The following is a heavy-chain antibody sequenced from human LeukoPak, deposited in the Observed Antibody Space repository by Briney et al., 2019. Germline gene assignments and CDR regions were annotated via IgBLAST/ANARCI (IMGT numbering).Heavy chain of an antibody. V-gene: IGHV4-31*02. CDR2: IFYSGST. J-gene: IGHJ3*02. Sequence: SETLSLTCTVSGGSISSGGYYWSWIRQHPGKGLEWIGYIFYSGSTYYNPSLKSRVTISVDTSKNQFSLKLSSVTAADTAVYYCARSMRITMIVVVIATPYDAFDIWGQGTMVTVSS. CDR1: GGSISSGGYY. CDR3: ARSMRITMIVVVIATPYDAFDI. D-gene: IGHD3-22*01.